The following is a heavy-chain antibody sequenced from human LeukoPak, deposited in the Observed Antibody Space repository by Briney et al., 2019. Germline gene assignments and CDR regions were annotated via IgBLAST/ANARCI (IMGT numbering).Heavy chain of an antibody. CDR3: TTGLGVGATIGFDY. Sequence: GGSLRLSCAASGFTFSNAWMSWVRQAPGEGLEGVGRIKSKTDGGTTDYAAPVKGRFTISRDDSKNTLYLQMNSLKTEDTAVYYCTTGLGVGATIGFDYWGQGTLVTVSS. CDR2: IKSKTDGGTT. V-gene: IGHV3-15*01. D-gene: IGHD1-26*01. CDR1: GFTFSNAW. J-gene: IGHJ4*02.